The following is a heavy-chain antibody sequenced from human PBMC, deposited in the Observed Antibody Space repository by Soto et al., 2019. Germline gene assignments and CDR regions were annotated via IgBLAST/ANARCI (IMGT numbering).Heavy chain of an antibody. J-gene: IGHJ6*02. CDR3: AKGLRRLLRTQYYYGLDV. D-gene: IGHD3-16*01. V-gene: IGHV3-23*01. CDR1: GFTFSPYA. CDR2: ISGSGGNT. Sequence: GGSLRLSCAASGFTFSPYAMTWVRQAPGKGLEWVSSISGSGGNTNYADSVKGRFTVSRDNSKRALSLQMNSLTEEDTAIYYCAKGLRRLLRTQYYYGLDVWGRGTTVTVSS.